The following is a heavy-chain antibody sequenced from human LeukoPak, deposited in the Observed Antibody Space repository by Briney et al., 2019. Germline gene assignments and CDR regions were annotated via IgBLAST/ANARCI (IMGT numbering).Heavy chain of an antibody. V-gene: IGHV1-69*13. J-gene: IGHJ6*02. Sequence: ASGKVSCNASGGTFTSYAISWVRQAPGQGLEWMGGIILIFGTADYAQKFQGRVTITADESTNTAYMELSSLRSEDTAVYYCARDQGVAASLYYYYYGMDVWGQGTTVTVSS. CDR1: GGTFTSYA. D-gene: IGHD2-15*01. CDR3: ARDQGVAASLYYYYYGMDV. CDR2: IILIFGTA.